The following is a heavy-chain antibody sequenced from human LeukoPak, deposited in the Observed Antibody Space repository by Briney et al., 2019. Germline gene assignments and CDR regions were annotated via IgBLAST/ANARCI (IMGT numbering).Heavy chain of an antibody. CDR2: IFREGTT. CDR1: GFTVIISY. J-gene: IGHJ4*02. CDR3: TKTGGPWD. Sequence: GGSLRLSCAASGFTVIISYMSWVRQAPGKGLEWVSVIFREGTTYYADSVKGRFTISRDNSKNTLYLQMNTLRAEDTAIYYCTKTGGPWDWGQGTLVTVSS. D-gene: IGHD7-27*01. V-gene: IGHV3-66*01.